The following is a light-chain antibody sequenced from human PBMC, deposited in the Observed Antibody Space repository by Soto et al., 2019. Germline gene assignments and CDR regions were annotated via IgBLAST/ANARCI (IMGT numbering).Light chain of an antibody. Sequence: DIQMAQSPSSLSASVGDTITITCRASRNINTYLTWYQQKPGKAPKLLIFGASSLQSGVPSRFSGSGSRTDFTLTIHSLKPEDLATYCCQHPSSAPFTFGPGTKVAIK. CDR2: GAS. CDR3: QHPSSAPFT. CDR1: RNINTY. J-gene: IGKJ3*01. V-gene: IGKV1-39*01.